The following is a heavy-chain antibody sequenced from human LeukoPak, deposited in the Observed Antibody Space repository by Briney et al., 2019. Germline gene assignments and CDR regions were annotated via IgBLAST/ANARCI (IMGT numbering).Heavy chain of an antibody. CDR1: GGTFSSYA. CDR2: IIPIFGTA. D-gene: IGHD6-13*01. J-gene: IGHJ5*02. CDR3: ARQKLYSSSWYANWFDP. V-gene: IGHV1-69*01. Sequence: PVKVSCKASGGTFSSYAISWVRQAPGQGLEWMGGIIPIFGTANYAQKFQGRVTITADESTSTAYMELSSLRSEDTAVYYCARQKLYSSSWYANWFDPWGQGTLVTVSS.